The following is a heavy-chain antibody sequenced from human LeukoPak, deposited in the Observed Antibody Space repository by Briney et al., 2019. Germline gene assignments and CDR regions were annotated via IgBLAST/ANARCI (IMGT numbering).Heavy chain of an antibody. CDR2: IYTSGSI. CDR1: GGSISSYY. J-gene: IGHJ5*02. Sequence: SETLSLTCTVSGGSISSYYWSWIRQPAGKGLEWIGRIYTSGSITYNPSLKSRVSTSVDTSKNQFSLKLTSVTAADTAVYYCARIPSPGWFDPWGQGTLVTVSS. V-gene: IGHV4-4*07. CDR3: ARIPSPGWFDP.